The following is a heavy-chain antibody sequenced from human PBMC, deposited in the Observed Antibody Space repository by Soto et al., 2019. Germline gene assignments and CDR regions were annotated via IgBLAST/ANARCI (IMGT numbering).Heavy chain of an antibody. D-gene: IGHD3-9*01. Sequence: ASVKVSCKASGYTFTSYDINWVRQAPGQRLEWMGWINAGNDNTKYSQKFQGRVTITRDTSANTAYMESSSLRSEDTAMYYCARDLQDDILTGLDYWGQGTLVTVSS. J-gene: IGHJ4*02. CDR1: GYTFTSYD. V-gene: IGHV1-3*01. CDR3: ARDLQDDILTGLDY. CDR2: INAGNDNT.